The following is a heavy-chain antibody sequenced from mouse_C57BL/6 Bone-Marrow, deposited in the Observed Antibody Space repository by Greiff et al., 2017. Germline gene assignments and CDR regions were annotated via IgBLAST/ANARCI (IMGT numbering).Heavy chain of an antibody. V-gene: IGHV1-15*01. CDR2: IDPETGGT. Sequence: VQLLQSGAELVRPGASVTLSCKASGYTFTDYEMHWVKQTPVHGLEWIGAIDPETGGTAYTQTFKGKDILTADKSSSTAYMELRSLTSEDSAVYSCTRWEANWDLAWFAYGGQGTLVTVSA. CDR1: GYTFTDYE. CDR3: TRWEANWDLAWFAY. D-gene: IGHD4-1*01. J-gene: IGHJ3*01.